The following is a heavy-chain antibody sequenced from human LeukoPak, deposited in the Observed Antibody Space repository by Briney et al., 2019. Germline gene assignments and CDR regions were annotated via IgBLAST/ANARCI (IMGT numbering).Heavy chain of an antibody. CDR1: GYIFTGYY. CDR2: INPNSGGT. V-gene: IGHV1-2*02. D-gene: IGHD2-2*01. Sequence: ASVKVSCKASGYIFTGYYIHWVRQAPGQGLEWMGWINPNSGGTNYAVNFQGRVTMTRGTSITTAYMELSSLRSDDRAVYYCARAGSQLLSDYWGQGTLVTVSS. CDR3: ARAGSQLLSDY. J-gene: IGHJ4*02.